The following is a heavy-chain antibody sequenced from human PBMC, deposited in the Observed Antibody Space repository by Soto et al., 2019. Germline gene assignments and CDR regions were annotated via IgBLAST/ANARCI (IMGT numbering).Heavy chain of an antibody. V-gene: IGHV4-59*08. Sequence: SETQSLTCTVSGGSISSYYWSWIRQPPGKGLEWIGYIYYSGSTNYNPSLKSRVTISVDTSKNQFSLKLSSVTAADSAVYYCARRWGDYFDYWGQGTLVTVSS. J-gene: IGHJ4*02. D-gene: IGHD3-16*01. CDR1: GGSISSYY. CDR2: IYYSGST. CDR3: ARRWGDYFDY.